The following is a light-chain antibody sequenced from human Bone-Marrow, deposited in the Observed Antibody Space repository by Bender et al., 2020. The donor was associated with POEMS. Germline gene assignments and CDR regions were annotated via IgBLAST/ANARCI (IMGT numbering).Light chain of an antibody. V-gene: IGLV2-14*03. J-gene: IGLJ1*01. CDR2: DVT. CDR3: SSFTTSNSYV. CDR1: SSDIGSYNY. Sequence: SALTQPASVSGSPGQSITISCTGTSSDIGSYNYVSWYQQHPDKTPKLMIYDVTNRPSGVSNRFSGSKSGNTASLTISGLQAEDEALYYCSSFTTSNSYVFGSGTEVTV.